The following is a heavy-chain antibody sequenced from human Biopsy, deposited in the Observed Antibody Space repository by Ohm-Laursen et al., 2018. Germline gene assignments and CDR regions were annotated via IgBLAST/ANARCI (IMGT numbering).Heavy chain of an antibody. CDR3: ARWYGDLFYYYNGMDV. V-gene: IGHV3-11*06. CDR2: ISSRTTSE. J-gene: IGHJ6*02. D-gene: IGHD3-10*01. CDR1: GFTFTHAW. Sequence: GSLRLSCAASGFTFTHAWMSWVRQAPGKGLEWVSAISSRTTSEYYADSVKGRVTISRDNADNSVSLQMSNLRLDDTAVYYCARWYGDLFYYYNGMDVWGQGTTVTVSS.